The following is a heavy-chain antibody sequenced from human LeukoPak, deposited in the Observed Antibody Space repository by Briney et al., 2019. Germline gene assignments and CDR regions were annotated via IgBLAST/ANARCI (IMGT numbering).Heavy chain of an antibody. CDR2: INHSGST. V-gene: IGHV4-34*01. CDR1: GGSFSGCY. J-gene: IGHJ5*02. CDR3: ARGLPAAMKGWFDP. Sequence: SETLSLTCAVYGGSFSGCYWSWIRQPPGKGLEWIGEINHSGSTNYNPSLKSRVTISVDTSKNQFSLKLSSVTAADTAVYYCARGLPAAMKGWFDPWGQGTLVTVSS. D-gene: IGHD2-2*01.